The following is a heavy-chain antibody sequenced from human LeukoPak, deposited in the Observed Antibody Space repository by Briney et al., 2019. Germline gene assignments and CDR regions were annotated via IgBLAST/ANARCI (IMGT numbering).Heavy chain of an antibody. D-gene: IGHD1-26*01. V-gene: IGHV4-4*07. CDR2: IYATGST. CDR3: ARQGYTASYYFLDS. J-gene: IGHJ4*02. Sequence: WETLSLTCDVSGDFFRSYWWGWVRQPAGKGLEWIGRIYATGSTKFNPSLKSRLTMSMDTSTNQFSLKLTSVTAADTAVYFCARQGYTASYYFLDSWSQGILVTVSS. CDR1: GDFFRSYW.